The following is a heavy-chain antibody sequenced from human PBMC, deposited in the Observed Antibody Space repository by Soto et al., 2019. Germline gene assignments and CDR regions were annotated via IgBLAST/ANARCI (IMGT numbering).Heavy chain of an antibody. CDR3: ARDGIYGSGSHYNPVFLEP. V-gene: IGHV1-69*04. Sequence: SVKVSCKASGGTFSSYTISWVRQAPGQGLEWMGRIIPILGIANYAQKFQGRVTITADKSTSTAYMELSSLRSEDTAVYYCARDGIYGSGSHYNPVFLEPWGQ. CDR1: GGTFSSYT. CDR2: IIPILGIA. D-gene: IGHD3-10*01. J-gene: IGHJ5*02.